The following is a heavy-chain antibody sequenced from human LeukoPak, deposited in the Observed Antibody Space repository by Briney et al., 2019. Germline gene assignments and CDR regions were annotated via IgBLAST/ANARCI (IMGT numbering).Heavy chain of an antibody. CDR1: GYTFTGYY. CDR3: ATQRGSYRWGTDFDY. Sequence: ASVKVSCKASGYTFTGYYIHWVRQAPGQGLEWMGWINPNSGGTIYAQNFQGRVTMTRDTSISTAYMELSRLRSDDTAVYYCATQRGSYRWGTDFDYWGQGTLVTVSS. J-gene: IGHJ4*02. CDR2: INPNSGGT. D-gene: IGHD3-16*01. V-gene: IGHV1-2*02.